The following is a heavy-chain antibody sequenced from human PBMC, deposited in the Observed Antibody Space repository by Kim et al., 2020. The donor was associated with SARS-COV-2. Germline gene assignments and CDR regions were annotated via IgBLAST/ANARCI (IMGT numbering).Heavy chain of an antibody. CDR3: ARDSSGWYDY. D-gene: IGHD6-19*01. Sequence: TPNSPQKVQGRVTIAADESTSTAYMELSSLGSEDTAVYYCARDSSGWYDYWGQGTLVTVSS. J-gene: IGHJ4*02. V-gene: IGHV1-69*01. CDR2: TP.